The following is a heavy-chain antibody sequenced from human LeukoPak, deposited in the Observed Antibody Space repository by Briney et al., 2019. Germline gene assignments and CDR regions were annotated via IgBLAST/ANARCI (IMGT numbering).Heavy chain of an antibody. CDR3: ARSVVTLYWYFDL. CDR1: GGSISSSSYY. D-gene: IGHD4-23*01. V-gene: IGHV4-39*07. CDR2: IYYSGST. J-gene: IGHJ2*01. Sequence: PSETLSLTCTVSGGSISSSSYYWGWIRQPPETGLEWIGSIYYSGSTYYNPSLKSRVTISVDTSKNQFSLKLSSVTTADTAVYYCARSVVTLYWYFDLWGRGTLVTVSS.